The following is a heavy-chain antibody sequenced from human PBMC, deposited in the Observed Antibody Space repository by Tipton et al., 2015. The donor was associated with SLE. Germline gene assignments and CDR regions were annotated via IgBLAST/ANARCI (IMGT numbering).Heavy chain of an antibody. CDR1: GGSISSYY. V-gene: IGHV4-59*01. J-gene: IGHJ4*02. CDR3: ARWAGPTVNFDY. D-gene: IGHD4-11*01. Sequence: TLSLTCTVSGGSISSYYWSWIRQPPGKGLEWIGYIYYSGSTNYNPSLKSRVTISVDTSKNQFSLKLDSVTAAEAAVYYCARWAGPTVNFDYWGQGTLVTVSS. CDR2: IYYSGST.